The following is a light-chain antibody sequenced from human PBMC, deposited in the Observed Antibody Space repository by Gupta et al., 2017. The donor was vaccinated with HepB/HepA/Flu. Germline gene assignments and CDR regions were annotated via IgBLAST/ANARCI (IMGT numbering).Light chain of an antibody. V-gene: IGKV1-8*01. CDR3: QQYHSYPFS. CDR1: QYISSF. Sequence: AIRMTQSPSSFSASTGDRVTLTCRASQYISSFLAWYQQKPGKAPKLLIYAASTLQSGVPSRFSGSGSGTDFTLTISSLQSEDFATYYCQQYHSYPFSFGPGTKVDIK. J-gene: IGKJ3*01. CDR2: AAS.